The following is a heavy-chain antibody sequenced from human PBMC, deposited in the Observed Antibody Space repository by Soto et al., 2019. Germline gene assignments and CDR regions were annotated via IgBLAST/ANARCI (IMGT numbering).Heavy chain of an antibody. V-gene: IGHV4-59*01. CDR2: IYYSGST. CDR1: GGSISSYY. CDR3: AYSSSWQDYYYGMDV. J-gene: IGHJ6*02. D-gene: IGHD6-13*01. Sequence: SETLSLTCTVSGGSISSYYWSWIRQPPGKGLEWIGYIYYSGSTNYNPSLKSRVTISVDTSKNQFSLKLSSVTAADTAVYYCAYSSSWQDYYYGMDVWGQGTTVTVSS.